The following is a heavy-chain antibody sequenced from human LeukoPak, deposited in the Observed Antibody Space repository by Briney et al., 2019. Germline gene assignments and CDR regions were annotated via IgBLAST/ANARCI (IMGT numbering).Heavy chain of an antibody. V-gene: IGHV3-23*01. J-gene: IGHJ4*02. CDR2: ISDSGGST. CDR3: AKRSDGYSGFDY. Sequence: GGSLRLSCAASGFTFPSYAMSWVRQAPGKGLNWVSAISDSGGSTYYADSVKGRFTISRDNSKNTLHLQMNSLRAEDTAVYYCAKRSDGYSGFDYWGQGTLVSLSS. D-gene: IGHD5-18*01. CDR1: GFTFPSYA.